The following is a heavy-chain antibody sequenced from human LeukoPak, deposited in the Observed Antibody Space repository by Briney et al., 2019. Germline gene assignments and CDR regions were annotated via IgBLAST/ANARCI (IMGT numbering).Heavy chain of an antibody. CDR2: ISYDGSNK. Sequence: GSLRLSCAASGFTFSSYAMHWVRQAPGKGLEWVAVISYDGSNKYYADSVKGRFTISRDNSKNTLYLQMNSLRAEDTAVYYCARAYDSSGYYGSGWGQGTLVTVSS. D-gene: IGHD3-22*01. J-gene: IGHJ4*02. CDR3: ARAYDSSGYYGSG. CDR1: GFTFSSYA. V-gene: IGHV3-30*04.